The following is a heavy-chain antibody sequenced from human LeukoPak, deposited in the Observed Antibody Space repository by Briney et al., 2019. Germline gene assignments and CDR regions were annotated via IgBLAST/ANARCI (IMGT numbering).Heavy chain of an antibody. V-gene: IGHV3-48*03. D-gene: IGHD3-9*01. Sequence: PGGSLRLSCAASGFTFSSYEMNWVRQAPGKGLERVSYISSSGSTIYYADSVKGRFTISRDNAKNSLYLQMSSLRAEDTAVYYCARIVTGYLDFDYWGQGTLVTVSS. CDR1: GFTFSSYE. CDR2: ISSSGSTI. J-gene: IGHJ4*02. CDR3: ARIVTGYLDFDY.